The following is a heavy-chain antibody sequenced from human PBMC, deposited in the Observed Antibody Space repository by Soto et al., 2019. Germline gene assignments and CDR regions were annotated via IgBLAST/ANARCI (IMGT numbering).Heavy chain of an antibody. Sequence: EVQVVESGGGLVLPGGSLRVSCVGSGFTFRSYWMSWVRQGPGKGLEWVANIRPDGSESYYVDSVKGRFTISRDNAKNSLYLQMSSLRAEDKAVYYCAREEGATVANNGFESWGQGALVTVSS. CDR1: GFTFRSYW. CDR3: AREEGATVANNGFES. CDR2: IRPDGSES. D-gene: IGHD4-17*01. J-gene: IGHJ5*01. V-gene: IGHV3-7*03.